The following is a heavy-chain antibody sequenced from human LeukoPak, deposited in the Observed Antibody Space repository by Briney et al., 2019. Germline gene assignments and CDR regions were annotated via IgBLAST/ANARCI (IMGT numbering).Heavy chain of an antibody. Sequence: SETLSLTCTVSGDSISGFYWSWIRQAAGKGLEWIGHIYTSGSTNYNPSLKSRVTMSVDMSKNQFSLKLRSVTAADTAVYYCARQTEQMNYDILTGYSPGYYYMDVWGKGTTVTISS. V-gene: IGHV4-4*07. CDR3: ARQTEQMNYDILTGYSPGYYYMDV. CDR1: GDSISGFY. D-gene: IGHD3-9*01. J-gene: IGHJ6*03. CDR2: IYTSGST.